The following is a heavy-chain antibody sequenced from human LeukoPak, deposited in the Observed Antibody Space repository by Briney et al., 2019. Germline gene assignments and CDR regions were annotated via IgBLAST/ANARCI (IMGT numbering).Heavy chain of an antibody. D-gene: IGHD2-15*01. V-gene: IGHV4-39*01. CDR3: ARQAVVVAALLDC. CDR1: GGSISSSSYY. J-gene: IGHJ4*02. CDR2: IYYSGST. Sequence: PSETLSLTCTVSGGSISSSSYYWGWIRQPPGKGLEWIGNIYYSGSTYYNPSLMSRVTKSVDTSKNHFSLKLSSVTAADTAVYYCARQAVVVAALLDCWGQGTLVTVSS.